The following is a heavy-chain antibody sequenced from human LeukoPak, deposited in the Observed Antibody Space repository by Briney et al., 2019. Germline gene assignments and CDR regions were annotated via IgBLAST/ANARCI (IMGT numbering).Heavy chain of an antibody. CDR1: GYTFTGYY. D-gene: IGHD3-22*01. CDR2: INPNSGGT. J-gene: IGHJ3*02. V-gene: IGHV1-2*02. Sequence: ASVKVSCKASGYTFTGYYMHWVRQAPGQGLEWMGWINPNSGGTNYAQKFQGRVTVTRNTSISTAYMDLSRLRSDDTAVYYCARAGVWDYSDSSGYHNAAFDIWGQGTMVTVSS. CDR3: ARAGVWDYSDSSGYHNAAFDI.